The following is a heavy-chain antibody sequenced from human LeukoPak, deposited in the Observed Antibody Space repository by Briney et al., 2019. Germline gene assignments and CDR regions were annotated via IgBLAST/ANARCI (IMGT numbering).Heavy chain of an antibody. CDR3: AREGTAVAGEDYYYGMDV. D-gene: IGHD6-19*01. V-gene: IGHV3-30*03. Sequence: GGSLRLSCAASGFTFSSYGMHWVRQAPGRGRGWVAVISYEGSNEYYADSVKGRFTISRDNSKNTLYLQMNSLRAEDTAVYYCAREGTAVAGEDYYYGMDVWGKGTTVTVSS. J-gene: IGHJ6*04. CDR1: GFTFSSYG. CDR2: ISYEGSNE.